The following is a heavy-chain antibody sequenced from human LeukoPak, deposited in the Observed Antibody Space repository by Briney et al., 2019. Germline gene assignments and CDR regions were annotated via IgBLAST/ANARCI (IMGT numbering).Heavy chain of an antibody. CDR2: ISYDGSNK. D-gene: IGHD3-16*02. V-gene: IGHV3-30*18. Sequence: PGRSLRLSYAASGFTFSSYGMHWVRQAPGKGLEWVAVISYDGSNKYYADSVKGRFTISRDNSKNTLYLQMNSLRAEDTAVYYCAKSMYVWGSYRSADFDYWGQGTLVTVSS. J-gene: IGHJ4*02. CDR1: GFTFSSYG. CDR3: AKSMYVWGSYRSADFDY.